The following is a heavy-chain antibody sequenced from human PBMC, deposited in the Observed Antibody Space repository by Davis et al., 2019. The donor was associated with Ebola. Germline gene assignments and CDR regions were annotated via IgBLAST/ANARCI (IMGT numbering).Heavy chain of an antibody. J-gene: IGHJ6*02. CDR2: ISGSGGST. D-gene: IGHD2-15*01. V-gene: IGHV3-23*01. Sequence: PGGSLRLSCAASGFTFSIYAMSWVRQAPGKGLEWVSGISGSGGSTDYADSVKGRFTISRDNSKNTLYLQMNSLRAEDTAVYYCAKTLVVVGGAARLYGMDVWGQGTTVTVSS. CDR1: GFTFSIYA. CDR3: AKTLVVVGGAARLYGMDV.